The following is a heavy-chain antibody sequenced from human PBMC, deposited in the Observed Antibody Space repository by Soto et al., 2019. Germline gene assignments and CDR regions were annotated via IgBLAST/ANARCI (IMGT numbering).Heavy chain of an antibody. CDR3: ARLNYGEDPAY. CDR1: GASITSSRYY. J-gene: IGHJ4*02. D-gene: IGHD3-10*01. CDR2: IYYSGST. V-gene: IGHV4-39*01. Sequence: SETLSLTCTASGASITSSRYYWGWIRQPPGKGLEWIGSIYYSGSTYYNPSLKSRVTISVDTSKNQFSLKLSSVTAADTAVYYCARLNYGEDPAYWGQGTLVTVSS.